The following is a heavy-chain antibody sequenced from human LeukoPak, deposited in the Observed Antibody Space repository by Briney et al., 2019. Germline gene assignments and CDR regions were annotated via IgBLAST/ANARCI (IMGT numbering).Heavy chain of an antibody. Sequence: GGSLRLSCAASGFTFSSYAMNWVRQAPGKGLEWVSTISGSGGSTSYADSVKGRSTISRDNSKNTLYLQMNSLRAEDTAVYYCAKSPITFGGVSYFDSWGQGTLVTVSS. CDR2: ISGSGGST. CDR1: GFTFSSYA. J-gene: IGHJ4*03. CDR3: AKSPITFGGVSYFDS. V-gene: IGHV3-23*01. D-gene: IGHD3-16*01.